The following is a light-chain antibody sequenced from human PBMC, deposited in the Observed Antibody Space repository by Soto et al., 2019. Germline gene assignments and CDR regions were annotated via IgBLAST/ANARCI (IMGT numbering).Light chain of an antibody. CDR3: QQSYSTIT. CDR1: QSISSW. J-gene: IGKJ5*01. V-gene: IGKV1-5*01. CDR2: DAS. Sequence: DIQRTQSPSTLSASVGDRVTITCRASQSISSWLAWYQQKPGKAPKLLIYDASSLESGVPSRFSGGGSGTEFTLTISSLQPEDFATDYCQQSYSTITFGQGTRLEIK.